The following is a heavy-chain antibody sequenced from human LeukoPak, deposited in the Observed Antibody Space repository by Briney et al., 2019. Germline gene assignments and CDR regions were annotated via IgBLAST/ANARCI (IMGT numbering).Heavy chain of an antibody. CDR2: VHRSGDT. J-gene: IGHJ4*02. Sequence: SETLSLTCSVSGGSISSYYWSWIRQPAGKGLEWIGRVHRSGDTNYNPSLKSRLTMSVETSKNQISLRLRSVSAADTAVYYCARGGVAYWTVIYFDYWGQGTLVTVSS. CDR3: ARGGVAYWTVIYFDY. V-gene: IGHV4-4*07. CDR1: GGSISSYY. D-gene: IGHD3-10*01.